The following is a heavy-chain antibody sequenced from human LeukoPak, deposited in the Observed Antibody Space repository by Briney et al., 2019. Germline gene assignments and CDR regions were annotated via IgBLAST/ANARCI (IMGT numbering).Heavy chain of an antibody. J-gene: IGHJ4*02. D-gene: IGHD3-22*01. CDR1: GGSISTFF. CDR3: ARGTEMTSSSGYYSFDY. Sequence: SETLSLTCTVSGGSISTFFWTWIRQSAGKGLEWIGRICMGTTYYNPSVESRATISVDTSNNRFSLKLTSLTAADTAVYYCARGTEMTSSSGYYSFDYWGRGSLVTVSS. CDR2: ICMGTT. V-gene: IGHV4-4*07.